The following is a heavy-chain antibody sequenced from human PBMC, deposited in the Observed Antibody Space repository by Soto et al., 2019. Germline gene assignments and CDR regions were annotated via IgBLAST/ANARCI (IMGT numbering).Heavy chain of an antibody. CDR1: GYTFTSYG. V-gene: IGHV1-46*01. Sequence: ASVKVSCKASGYTFTSYGISWVRQAPGQGLEWMGIINPSGGSTSYAQKFQGRVTMTRDTSTSTVYMELSSLRSEDTAVYYCARERLLIRFLDQDYGMDGWGQGTTVPVSS. CDR2: INPSGGST. CDR3: ARERLLIRFLDQDYGMDG. D-gene: IGHD3-3*01. J-gene: IGHJ6*02.